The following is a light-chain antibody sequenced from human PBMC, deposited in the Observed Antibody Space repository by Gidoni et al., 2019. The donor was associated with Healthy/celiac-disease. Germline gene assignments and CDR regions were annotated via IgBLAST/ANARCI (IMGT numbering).Light chain of an antibody. CDR3: QQYYSYPIT. J-gene: IGKJ5*01. Sequence: AIRMTQSPSSFSASTGDRVTITCRASQSISSYLAWYQQKPGKAPKLLNYAASTLQSGVPSRFSGSGSGTDFTLTISCLQSEDFATYYCQQYYSYPITFGQGTRLEIK. CDR2: AAS. V-gene: IGKV1-8*01. CDR1: QSISSY.